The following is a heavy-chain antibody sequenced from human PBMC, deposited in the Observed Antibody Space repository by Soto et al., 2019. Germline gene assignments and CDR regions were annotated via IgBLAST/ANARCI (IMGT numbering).Heavy chain of an antibody. D-gene: IGHD1-26*01. Sequence: GASVKVSCAASGFTFSSYAMSWVRQAPGKGLEWVSAISGSGGSTYYADSVKGRFTISRDNSKNTLYLQMNSLRAEDTAVYYCALLGGTYGMDVWGQGTTVTVS. CDR2: ISGSGGST. CDR3: ALLGGTYGMDV. J-gene: IGHJ6*02. V-gene: IGHV3-23*01. CDR1: GFTFSSYA.